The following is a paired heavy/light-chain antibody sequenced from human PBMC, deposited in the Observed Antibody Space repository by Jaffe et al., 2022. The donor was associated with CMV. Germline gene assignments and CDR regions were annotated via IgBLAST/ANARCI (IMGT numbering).Light chain of an antibody. V-gene: IGKV1-39*01. CDR2: AAS. J-gene: IGKJ1*01. CDR1: QIISTY. Sequence: DIQMTQSPSSLSASVGDRVTITCRAGQIISTYVNWYQQKPGKAPELLIFAASSLQSGVPSRFSGSDSGTDFTLTISSLQPEDSATYFCQQTFGSPWTFGQGTKVDIK. CDR3: QQTFGSPWT.
Heavy chain of an antibody. Sequence: QVDLEESGPGLVKPSETLSLTCTLSGGSLSRYFWSWIRQPAGKGLEWIGRIDTIGRSNYSPSLKSRVTMSIDASRNQFSLKLTSVTGADTAVYYCARENDFRSGDYYYAVDVWGPGTTVTVSS. D-gene: IGHD3-3*01. CDR3: ARENDFRSGDYYYAVDV. J-gene: IGHJ6*02. V-gene: IGHV4-4*07. CDR2: IDTIGRS. CDR1: GGSLSRYF.